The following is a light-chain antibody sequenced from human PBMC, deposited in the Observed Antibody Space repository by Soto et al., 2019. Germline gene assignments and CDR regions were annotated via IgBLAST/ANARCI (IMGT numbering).Light chain of an antibody. CDR2: DVS. V-gene: IGKV3-11*01. J-gene: IGKJ5*01. CDR1: QSVSSY. Sequence: EMVLTQSPATLSLSPGERATLSCRASQSVSSYLAWYQQKPGQAPRLLIYDVSNRATGIPVRFRGSGSGTDFTLTISSLDPEDFAVYYCQLRITWPPIIFGQGTRLEIK. CDR3: QLRITWPPII.